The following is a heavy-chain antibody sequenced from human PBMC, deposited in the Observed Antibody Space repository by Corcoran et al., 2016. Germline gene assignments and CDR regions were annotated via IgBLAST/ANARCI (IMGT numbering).Heavy chain of an antibody. CDR2: IIPIFGTA. J-gene: IGHJ6*02. D-gene: IGHD6-25*01. V-gene: IGHV1-69*06. CDR1: GGTFSSDA. Sequence: QVQLVQSEAEVKKPGSSGQVSCKASGGTFSSDAISWVRQAPGQGLEWMGGIIPIFGTANYAQKSQGRVTITADKSTSTAYMELSSLRSEDTAVYYGARIVTSGDYSDSGMDVWGQGTTVTVSS. CDR3: ARIVTSGDYSDSGMDV.